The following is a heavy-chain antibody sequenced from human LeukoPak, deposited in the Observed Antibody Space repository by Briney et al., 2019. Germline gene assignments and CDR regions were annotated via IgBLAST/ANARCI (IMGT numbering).Heavy chain of an antibody. Sequence: PGGSLRLSCAASGFTFDDYAMHWVRQAPGKGLEWVSGISWNSGSIGYADSVKGRFTISRDNAKNSLYLQMNSLRAEDTALYYCASSLGYCSGGSCPSPFDYWGQGTLVTVSS. CDR3: ASSLGYCSGGSCPSPFDY. V-gene: IGHV3-9*01. CDR1: GFTFDDYA. D-gene: IGHD2-15*01. J-gene: IGHJ4*02. CDR2: ISWNSGSI.